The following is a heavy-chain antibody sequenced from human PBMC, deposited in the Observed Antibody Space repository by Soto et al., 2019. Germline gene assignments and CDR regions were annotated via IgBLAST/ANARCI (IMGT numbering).Heavy chain of an antibody. J-gene: IGHJ5*02. CDR3: ARGGLFTEGWFDP. CDR2: IIPIFGTA. D-gene: IGHD2-21*01. Sequence: QVQLVQSGAGVKKPGSSVKVSCKASGGTFSSYAISWVRQAPGQGLEWMGGIIPIFGTATYAQKFQGRVTITADEFTSTAYMGRGSVRSGGTAVNDCARGGLFTEGWFDPWGPGTLVIGSS. V-gene: IGHV1-69*12. CDR1: GGTFSSYA.